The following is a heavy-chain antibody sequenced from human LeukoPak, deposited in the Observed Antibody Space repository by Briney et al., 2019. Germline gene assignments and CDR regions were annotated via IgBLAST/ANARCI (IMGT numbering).Heavy chain of an antibody. J-gene: IGHJ6*03. CDR1: GGSISSYY. V-gene: IGHV4-59*01. CDR2: IYYSGST. Sequence: SETPSLTCTVSGGSISSYYWSWIRQPPGKGLEWIGYIYYSGSTNYNPSLKSRVTISVDTSKNQFSLKLSSVTAADTAVYYCARGLGATRGYYYYYYMDVWGKGITVTVSS. D-gene: IGHD1-26*01. CDR3: ARGLGATRGYYYYYYMDV.